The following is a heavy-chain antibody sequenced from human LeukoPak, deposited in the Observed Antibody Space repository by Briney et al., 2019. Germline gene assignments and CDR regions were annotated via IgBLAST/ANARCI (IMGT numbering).Heavy chain of an antibody. CDR1: GGSINTPSYY. Sequence: PSETLSLTCSVSGGSINTPSYYWTWVRHSRRKGLEWIGTIYYTETTYYNPSVRSRPSISVDTSKNHFSLNLHSLSAADTAVYYCASHKLFNDFYIWGRGTMVTVSS. V-gene: IGHV4-39*02. CDR3: ASHKLFNDFYI. D-gene: IGHD1-1*01. CDR2: IYYTETT. J-gene: IGHJ3*02.